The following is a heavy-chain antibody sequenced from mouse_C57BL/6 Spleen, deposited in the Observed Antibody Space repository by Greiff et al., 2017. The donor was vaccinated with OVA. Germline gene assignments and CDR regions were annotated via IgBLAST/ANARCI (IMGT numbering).Heavy chain of an antibody. D-gene: IGHD2-4*01. J-gene: IGHJ3*01. CDR1: GYSFTGYF. V-gene: IGHV1-20*01. CDR3: ASGGYYDYPWFAY. CDR2: INPYNGDT. Sequence: VQLQQSGPELVKPGDSVKISCKASGYSFTGYFMNWVMQSHGKSLEWIGRINPYNGDTFYNQKFKGKATLTVDKSSSTAHMELRSLTSEDSAVYYCASGGYYDYPWFAYWGQGTLVTVSA.